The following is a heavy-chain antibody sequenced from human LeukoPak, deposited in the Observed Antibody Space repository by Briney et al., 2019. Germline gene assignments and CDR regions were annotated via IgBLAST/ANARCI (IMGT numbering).Heavy chain of an antibody. J-gene: IGHJ4*02. D-gene: IGHD3-3*01. CDR1: GFTFSSYA. Sequence: GGSLRLSRAASGFTFSSYAMSWVRQAPGKRLEWVSAISGSGGSTYYADSVKGRFTISRDNSKNTLYLQMNSLRAEDAAVYYCAKEDFWSGPDLLYLDYWGQGTLVAVSS. V-gene: IGHV3-23*01. CDR3: AKEDFWSGPDLLYLDY. CDR2: ISGSGGST.